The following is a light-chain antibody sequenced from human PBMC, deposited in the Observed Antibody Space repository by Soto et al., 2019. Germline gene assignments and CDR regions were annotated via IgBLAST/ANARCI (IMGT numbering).Light chain of an antibody. CDR3: TSCTTCTTMI. CDR2: DVN. V-gene: IGLV2-14*03. Sequence: QSVLTQPASVSGSPGQSITISCTGPSSDIGAYNFGSWYQQHPGKAPQLMLYDVNIRPSAVSNRFSGSKSGNTASLTISGLQAEEEADYYCTSCTTCTTMIFGGATKLTVL. CDR1: SSDIGAYNF. J-gene: IGLJ2*01.